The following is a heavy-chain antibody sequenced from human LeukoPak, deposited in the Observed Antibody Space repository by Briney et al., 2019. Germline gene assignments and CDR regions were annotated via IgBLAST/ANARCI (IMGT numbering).Heavy chain of an antibody. Sequence: GGSLRLSCAASGFTFSSYSMNWVRQAPGKGLEWVSSISSSSYIYYADSVKGRFTISRDNAKNSLYLQMNSLRAEDTAVYYCAKVRGYCSSTSCPGVDYWGQGTLVTVSS. J-gene: IGHJ4*02. CDR1: GFTFSSYS. CDR3: AKVRGYCSSTSCPGVDY. D-gene: IGHD2-2*01. CDR2: ISSSSYI. V-gene: IGHV3-21*06.